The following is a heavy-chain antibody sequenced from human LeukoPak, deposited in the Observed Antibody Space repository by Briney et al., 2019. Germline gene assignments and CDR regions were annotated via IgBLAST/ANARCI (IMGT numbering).Heavy chain of an antibody. CDR2: INSNRGGT. CDR1: GYTFTNYY. CDR3: ARDHGDDAFDI. D-gene: IGHD3-3*01. Sequence: AASVKVSCKASGYTFTNYYIHWVRQAPGQGLEWMGWINSNRGGTNYAQKFQGRVTMTRDTSISTAYMELRSVRSDDTAVYYCARDHGDDAFDIWGPGTVVTVSS. J-gene: IGHJ3*02. V-gene: IGHV1-2*02.